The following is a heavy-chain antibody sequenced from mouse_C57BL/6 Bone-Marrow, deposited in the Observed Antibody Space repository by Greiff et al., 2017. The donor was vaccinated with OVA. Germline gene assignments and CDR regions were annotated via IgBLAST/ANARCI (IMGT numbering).Heavy chain of an antibody. V-gene: IGHV5-6*01. CDR3: ARPNWAWFAY. CDR1: GFTFSSYG. D-gene: IGHD4-1*01. J-gene: IGHJ3*01. CDR2: ISSGGSYT. Sequence: EVQVVESGGDLVKPGGSLKLSCAASGFTFSSYGMSWVRQTPDKRLEWVATISSGGSYTYYPDSVKGRFPISRDNAKNTLYLQMSSLKSEDTAMYYCARPNWAWFAYWGQGTLVTVSA.